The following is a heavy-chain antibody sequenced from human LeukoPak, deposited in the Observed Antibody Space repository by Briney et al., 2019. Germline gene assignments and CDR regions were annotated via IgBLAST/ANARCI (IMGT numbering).Heavy chain of an antibody. CDR1: GYTFTGYY. J-gene: IGHJ5*02. Sequence: ASVKVSCKASGYTFTGYYMHWVRQAPGQGLEWMGWITPNSGGTNFAQKFQGRVTMTRDTSISTGYMELSRFRSDDTAVYYCAREYYGRALDLWGQGTLVTVSS. V-gene: IGHV1-2*02. CDR2: ITPNSGGT. CDR3: AREYYGRALDL. D-gene: IGHD2-21*01.